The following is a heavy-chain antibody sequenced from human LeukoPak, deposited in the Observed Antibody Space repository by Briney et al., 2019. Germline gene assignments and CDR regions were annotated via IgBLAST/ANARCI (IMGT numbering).Heavy chain of an antibody. CDR3: ARIRKTYYYGSGSYFDY. Sequence: PSETLSLTCAVYGGSFSGYYWSWIRQPPGKGLEWIGEINHSGSTNYNPTLKSRVTISVDTSKNQFSLKLSSVTAADTAVYYCARIRKTYYYGSGSYFDYWGQGTLVTVSS. D-gene: IGHD3-10*01. CDR1: GGSFSGYY. V-gene: IGHV4-34*01. CDR2: INHSGST. J-gene: IGHJ4*02.